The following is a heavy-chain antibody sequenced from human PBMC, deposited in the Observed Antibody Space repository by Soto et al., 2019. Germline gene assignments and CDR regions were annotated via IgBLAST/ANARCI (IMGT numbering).Heavy chain of an antibody. CDR1: GYTFTNYG. D-gene: IGHD2-2*01. V-gene: IGHV1-18*01. CDR2: ISPYNGNT. CDR3: ARDGDRCTSTRCSPWPDTHVDL. Sequence: QVQLVQSGDEVKKPGASVKVSCKASGYTFTNYGISWVRQAPGRGLEWMGWISPYNGNTKYPQKLQGRVTMTTDTSTRTSYMELRSVRSDDAAVYFCARDGDRCTSTRCSPWPDTHVDLWGRGTLVTVSS. J-gene: IGHJ2*01.